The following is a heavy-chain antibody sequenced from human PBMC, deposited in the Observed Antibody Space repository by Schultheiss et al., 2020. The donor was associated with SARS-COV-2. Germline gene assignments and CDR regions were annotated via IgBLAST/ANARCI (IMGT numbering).Heavy chain of an antibody. J-gene: IGHJ4*02. D-gene: IGHD1-26*01. CDR1: GFTFSSYE. CDR2: ISSSGSTI. CDR3: ARDGDSGSYEFDY. V-gene: IGHV3-48*03. Sequence: GGSLRLSCAASGFTFSSYEMNWVRQAPGKGLEWVSYISSSGSTIYYADSVKGRFTISRDNSKNTLYLQMNSLRAEDTAVYYCARDGDSGSYEFDYWGQGTLVTVSS.